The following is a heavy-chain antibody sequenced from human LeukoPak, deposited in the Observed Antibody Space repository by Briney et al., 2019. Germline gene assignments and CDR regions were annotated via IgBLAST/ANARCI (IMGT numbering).Heavy chain of an antibody. J-gene: IGHJ4*02. CDR2: IRYDGSNK. CDR1: GFTFSSSC. D-gene: IGHD2-15*01. CDR3: AKGKNYPEVVAGTLPL. V-gene: IGHV3-30*02. Sequence: PGGSLRLSCAASGFTFSSSCMHWVRQAPGKGLEWVAFIRYDGSNKYSADSVKGRFTIPRDNSKNTLYLQMNSLRAEDTAVYYCAKGKNYPEVVAGTLPLWGQGTLVTVSS.